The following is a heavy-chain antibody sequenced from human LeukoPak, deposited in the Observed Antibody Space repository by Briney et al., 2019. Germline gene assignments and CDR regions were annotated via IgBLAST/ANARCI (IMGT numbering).Heavy chain of an antibody. CDR3: AGNTGGIYSNYYGMDV. Sequence: GEALRIPCKCSGYSFTSYWISWVRQMPGEGLEWMGRIDPSYYYTNYSPPFQSHVTITADNSISIAYLQWSSLKASHTAMYYCAGNTGGIYSNYYGMDVWGQGTTVTASS. V-gene: IGHV5-10-1*01. J-gene: IGHJ6*02. CDR1: GYSFTSYW. CDR2: IDPSYYYT. D-gene: IGHD1-26*01.